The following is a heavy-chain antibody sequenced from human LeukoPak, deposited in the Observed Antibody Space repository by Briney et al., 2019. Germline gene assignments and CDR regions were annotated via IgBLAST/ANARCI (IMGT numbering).Heavy chain of an antibody. CDR1: GFTFSSYW. V-gene: IGHV3-7*01. CDR3: ARDKRARDFWSGYLAAARFDY. D-gene: IGHD3-3*01. CDR2: IKQDGSEK. J-gene: IGHJ4*02. Sequence: PGGSLRLSCAASGFTFSSYWMSWVRQAPGKGLEWVANIKQDGSEKYYVDSVKGRFTISRDNAKKSLYLQMNSLRAEDTAVYYCARDKRARDFWSGYLAAARFDYWGQGTLVTVSS.